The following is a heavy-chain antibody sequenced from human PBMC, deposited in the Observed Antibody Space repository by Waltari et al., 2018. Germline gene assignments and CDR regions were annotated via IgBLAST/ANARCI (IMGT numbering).Heavy chain of an antibody. CDR3: ARMGNTVTTYFDS. V-gene: IGHV2-70*04. CDR2: IDWDDDK. CDR1: GFSLSSSGMR. Sequence: QVTLKESGPALVKPTQTLTLTFTLSGFSLSSSGMRVSWLRQPPGKALESLARIDWDDDKFYSTSPKTRLTISKDTSKDQVVLTMTNMDPVDTATYYCARMGNTVTTYFDSWGQGTLVTVSS. J-gene: IGHJ4*02. D-gene: IGHD4-17*01.